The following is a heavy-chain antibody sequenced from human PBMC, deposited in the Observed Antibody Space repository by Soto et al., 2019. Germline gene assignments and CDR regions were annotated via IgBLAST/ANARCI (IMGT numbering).Heavy chain of an antibody. CDR2: ISTYNGNT. CDR3: ARDEYNNGRNWLNP. Sequence: QVQLVQSGPEVKKPGASVKVSCKASGYTFSNSGFSWMRQAPGQGLEWMGWISTYNGNTNYAQKFQGRLSMTTDTSMSTAFMELRTLRSDDTAVYYCARDEYNNGRNWLNPWGQGTLVTVTS. J-gene: IGHJ5*02. CDR1: GYTFSNSG. D-gene: IGHD2-8*01. V-gene: IGHV1-18*01.